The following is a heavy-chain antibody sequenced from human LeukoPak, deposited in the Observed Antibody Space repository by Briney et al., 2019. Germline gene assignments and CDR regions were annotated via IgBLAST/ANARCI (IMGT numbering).Heavy chain of an antibody. Sequence: GGSLRLSCAAPGITFSSHWMNWVRQAPGKGLEWVANIKPDGSEGYYVDSVKGRFTISGDNAKNSLYLQMNSLRAEDTAVYYCGVFYWGQGTPVTVSS. J-gene: IGHJ4*02. D-gene: IGHD6-13*01. CDR2: IKPDGSEG. CDR3: GVFY. CDR1: GITFSSHW. V-gene: IGHV3-7*01.